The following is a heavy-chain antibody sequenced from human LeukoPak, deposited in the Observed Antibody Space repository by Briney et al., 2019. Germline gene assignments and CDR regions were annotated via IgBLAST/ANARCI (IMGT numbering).Heavy chain of an antibody. D-gene: IGHD2-21*01. J-gene: IGHJ5*02. Sequence: GGSLRLSCAASGFTFSTYAFSWVRQAPGKGLEWVSAISDGGYTTYHADSVKGRFTISRENSKNTLYLQISSLRADDTAVYYCTKEGPVNAIGDLWGQGTLVTVSS. V-gene: IGHV3-23*01. CDR1: GFTFSTYA. CDR3: TKEGPVNAIGDL. CDR2: ISDGGYTT.